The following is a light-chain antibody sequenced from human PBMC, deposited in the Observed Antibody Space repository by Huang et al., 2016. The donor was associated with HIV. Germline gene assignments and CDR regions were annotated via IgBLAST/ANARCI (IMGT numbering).Light chain of an antibody. CDR3: QQYQSIPWT. Sequence: DIQMTQSPFSLSASVGDRVTITCRASQGIGNSLAWYQQKPEKPPRLLLYDTSRLESGVPSRLSGSGSGSHYPLTITTLQPGGIASYYCQQYQSIPWTFGQGTKVEIK. J-gene: IGKJ1*01. CDR1: QGIGNS. CDR2: DTS. V-gene: IGKV1-NL1*01.